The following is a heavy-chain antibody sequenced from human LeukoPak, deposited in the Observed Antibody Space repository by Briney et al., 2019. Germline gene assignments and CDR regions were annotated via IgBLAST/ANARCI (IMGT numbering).Heavy chain of an antibody. CDR2: INPNSGGT. CDR1: GYTFTGYY. J-gene: IGHJ4*02. CDR3: ARGALLLWFGELGIFDY. Sequence: GASVKVSCKASGYTFTGYYMHWVRQAPGQGLEWMGWINPNSGGTNYAQKFQGRVTMTRDTSISTAYMELSRLRSDDTAVYYCARGALLLWFGELGIFDYWGQGTLVTVSS. D-gene: IGHD3-10*01. V-gene: IGHV1-2*02.